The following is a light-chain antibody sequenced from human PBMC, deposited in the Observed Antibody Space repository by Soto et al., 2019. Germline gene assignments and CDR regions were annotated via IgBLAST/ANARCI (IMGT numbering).Light chain of an antibody. CDR3: QSYDSSLRGWV. CDR1: SSNIGAGYD. Sequence: QSVLTQPPSVSGAPGQRVTISCTGSSSNIGAGYDVHWYQQLPGTAPKLLIYGNSNRPSGVPDRFSGSKSGTSASLAITGLLPEDEADYYCQSYDSSLRGWVFGGGTKLTVL. J-gene: IGLJ3*02. V-gene: IGLV1-40*01. CDR2: GNS.